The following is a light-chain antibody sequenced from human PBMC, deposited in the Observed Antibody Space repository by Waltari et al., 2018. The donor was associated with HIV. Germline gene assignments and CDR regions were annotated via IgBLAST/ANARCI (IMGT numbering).Light chain of an antibody. CDR2: KDT. J-gene: IGLJ3*02. Sequence: SYELTQPPSVSVSPGQTARITCSGAALAKQYSSWYQQKPGQAPLLLIYKDTERPSGIPERFSGSSSGTTVTLTISGAQAEDEADYYCQSTDSSITYVVFGGGTKLTVL. CDR3: QSTDSSITYVV. CDR1: ALAKQY. V-gene: IGLV3-25*03.